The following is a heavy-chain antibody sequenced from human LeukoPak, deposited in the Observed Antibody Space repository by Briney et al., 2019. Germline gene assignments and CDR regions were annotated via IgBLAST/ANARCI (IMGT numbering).Heavy chain of an antibody. D-gene: IGHD6-13*01. Sequence: ASVKVSCKASGYTFTGYYMHWVRQAPGQGFEWMGWINPNSGGTNYAQKFQGWVTMTRDTSISTAYMELSRLRSDDTAVYYCARDLRAAAAGAREDAFDIWGQGTMVTVSS. CDR3: ARDLRAAAAGAREDAFDI. J-gene: IGHJ3*02. CDR1: GYTFTGYY. V-gene: IGHV1-2*04. CDR2: INPNSGGT.